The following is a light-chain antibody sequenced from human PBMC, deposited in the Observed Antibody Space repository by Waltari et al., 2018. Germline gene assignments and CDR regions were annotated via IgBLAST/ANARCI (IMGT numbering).Light chain of an antibody. CDR2: AAS. CDR3: QHYVRLPVT. Sequence: EIVLTQSPGTLSLSHGETATLSCRASQSVGRTLAWYQQKPGQAPRLLIYAASTRATGIPDRFSGSGSGTDFRLTISRVEPEDCAVYYCQHYVRLPVTFGQGTTVELK. CDR1: QSVGRT. J-gene: IGKJ1*01. V-gene: IGKV3-20*01.